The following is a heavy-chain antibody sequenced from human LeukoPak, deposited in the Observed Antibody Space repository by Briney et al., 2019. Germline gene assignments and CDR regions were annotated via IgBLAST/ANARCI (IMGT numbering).Heavy chain of an antibody. CDR2: TFDNGST. CDR3: ARGTHSSSWYEPACY. CDR1: GGSISNYY. V-gene: IGHV4-59*12. Sequence: SETLSLTCSVSGGSISNYYWSWIRQPPGKGLEWIGCTFDNGSTYYNPSLKSRVTISVDRSKNQFSLKLSSVTAADTAVYYCARGTHSSSWYEPACYWGQGTLVTVSS. J-gene: IGHJ4*02. D-gene: IGHD6-13*01.